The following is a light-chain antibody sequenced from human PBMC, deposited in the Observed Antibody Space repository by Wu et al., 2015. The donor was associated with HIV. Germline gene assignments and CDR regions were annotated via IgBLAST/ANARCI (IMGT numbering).Light chain of an antibody. J-gene: IGKJ1*01. CDR3: QQYGSSPXLRR. V-gene: IGKV3-20*01. CDR2: GAS. Sequence: EIVLTQSPGTLSLSPGERATLSCRASQSVSSSYLAWYQQKPGQAPRLLIYGASSRATGIPDRFSGSGSGTDFTLTISRLEPEDFAVYYCQQYGSSPXLRRLGQG. CDR1: QSVSSSY.